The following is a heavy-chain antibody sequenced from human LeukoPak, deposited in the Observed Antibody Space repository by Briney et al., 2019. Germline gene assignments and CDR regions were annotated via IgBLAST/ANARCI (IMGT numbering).Heavy chain of an antibody. CDR1: EFTFSSYA. CDR3: AKISRSSWTQYYFDY. Sequence: PGGSLRLSCAASEFTFSSYAMSWVRQAPGKGLEWVSAISGSGGSTYYADSVKGRFTISRDNSKNTLYLQMNSLRAEDTAVYYCAKISRSSWTQYYFDYWGQGTLVTVSS. D-gene: IGHD6-13*01. J-gene: IGHJ4*02. CDR2: ISGSGGST. V-gene: IGHV3-23*01.